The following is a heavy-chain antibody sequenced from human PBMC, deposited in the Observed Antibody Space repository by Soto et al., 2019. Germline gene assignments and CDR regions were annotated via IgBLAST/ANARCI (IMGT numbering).Heavy chain of an antibody. D-gene: IGHD1-26*01. J-gene: IGHJ6*02. CDR2: IIPIFGTA. CDR1: GGTFSSYA. V-gene: IGHV1-69*01. Sequence: QVQLVQSGAEVKKPGSSVKVSCKASGGTFSSYAISWVRQAPGQGLEWMGGIIPIFGTANYAQKFQGRVTITADESTSTAYMELSSLRSEDTAVYYCAREVGVIPPSRPTRAYYYGMDVWGQGPTVTVSS. CDR3: AREVGVIPPSRPTRAYYYGMDV.